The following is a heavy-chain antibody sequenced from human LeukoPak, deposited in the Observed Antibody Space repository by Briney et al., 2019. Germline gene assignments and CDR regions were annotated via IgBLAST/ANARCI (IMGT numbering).Heavy chain of an antibody. D-gene: IGHD1-26*01. V-gene: IGHV4-39*01. CDR3: AKHNGGGVGSYVAPGPPDYFDY. CDR1: GDITHY. J-gene: IGHJ4*02. Sequence: SETLSLTCTVSGDITHYWGWIRQPPGKGLECIGSIYFSGSAYYNPSLRRRVTISLDTSKKQLSLKLNSVTAADTAVYSWAKHNGGGVGSYVAPGPPDYFDYWGQGTLVTVSS. CDR2: IYFSGSA.